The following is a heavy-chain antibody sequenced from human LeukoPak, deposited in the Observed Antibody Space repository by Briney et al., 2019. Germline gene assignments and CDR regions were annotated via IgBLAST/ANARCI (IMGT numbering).Heavy chain of an antibody. D-gene: IGHD1-1*01. Sequence: PSETLSLTCVVSGGSITTNNWWSWVRQSPGRGLEWIGEVHHSGTTNYNPSLASRLTISVDKSRDQFSLRLTSVTAADTAIYYCAKMPGPERLTGGLRRTYSYPNTMDVWGKGTTVAVSS. CDR2: VHHSGTT. CDR3: AKMPGPERLTGGLRRTYSYPNTMDV. J-gene: IGHJ6*04. CDR1: GGSITTNNW. V-gene: IGHV4-4*02.